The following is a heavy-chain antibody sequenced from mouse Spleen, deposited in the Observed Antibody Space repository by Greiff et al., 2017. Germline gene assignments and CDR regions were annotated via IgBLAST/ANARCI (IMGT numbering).Heavy chain of an antibody. CDR1: GYTFTSYW. D-gene: IGHD1-1*01. Sequence: EVQLQQSGTVLARPGASVKMSCKTSGYTFTSYWMHWVKQRPGQGLEWIGAIYPGNSDTSYNQKFKGKAKLTAVTSASTAYMELSSLTNEDSAVYYCTRKDGSSYDWFAYWGQGTLVTVSA. CDR3: TRKDGSSYDWFAY. J-gene: IGHJ3*01. CDR2: IYPGNSDT. V-gene: IGHV1-5*01.